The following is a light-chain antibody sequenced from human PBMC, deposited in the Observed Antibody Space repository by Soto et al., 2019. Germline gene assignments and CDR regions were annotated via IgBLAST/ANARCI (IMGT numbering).Light chain of an antibody. Sequence: QSFLTQPASVSGSPGQSITISCTGTSSDVGGYNYVSWYQQHPGKAPKLMIYEVNNRPSGISNRFSGSKSGNTASLTISALQAEDEADYYCNSYTSSTTYVLGTGTKV. CDR1: SSDVGGYNY. J-gene: IGLJ1*01. CDR2: EVN. CDR3: NSYTSSTTYV. V-gene: IGLV2-14*01.